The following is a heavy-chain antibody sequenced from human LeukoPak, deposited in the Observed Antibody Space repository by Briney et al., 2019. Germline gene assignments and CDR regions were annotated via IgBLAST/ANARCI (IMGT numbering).Heavy chain of an antibody. Sequence: TGGSLRLSCAASGFTFSDYYMSWVRQAPGKGLEWVSVISGSGSSTYYADSVKGRFTISRNTSKNTLYLQMNSLRAEDTAVYYCAKGGYYDFWSGYYDDYWGQGTLVTVSS. D-gene: IGHD3-3*01. CDR2: ISGSGSST. V-gene: IGHV3-23*01. J-gene: IGHJ4*02. CDR3: AKGGYYDFWSGYYDDY. CDR1: GFTFSDYY.